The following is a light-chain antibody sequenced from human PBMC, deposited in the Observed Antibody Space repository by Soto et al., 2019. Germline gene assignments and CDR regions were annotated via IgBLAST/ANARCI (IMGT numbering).Light chain of an antibody. V-gene: IGKV3-20*01. CDR1: QSVSSSY. J-gene: IGKJ1*01. Sequence: EIVLTQSPGTLSLSPGERATLSCRASQSVSSSYLAWYQQKPGQAPRLLIYGASSRATGIPDRFSGSGSGTDFTLTISRLEPDDFAVYYCQQYLGFGQGTKVEIK. CDR2: GAS. CDR3: QQYLG.